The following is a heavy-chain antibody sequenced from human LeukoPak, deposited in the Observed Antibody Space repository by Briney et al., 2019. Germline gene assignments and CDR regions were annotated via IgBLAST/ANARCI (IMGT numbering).Heavy chain of an antibody. Sequence: SETLSLTCAVYDGSFSGYYWSWIRQPPGKGLEWIGEINHSGSTNYNPSLKSRVTISVDTSKNQFSLKLSSVTAADTAVYYCARRAVRIFGVARRGPNWFDPWGQGTLVTVSS. CDR2: INHSGST. D-gene: IGHD3-3*01. V-gene: IGHV4-34*01. CDR3: ARRAVRIFGVARRGPNWFDP. CDR1: DGSFSGYY. J-gene: IGHJ5*02.